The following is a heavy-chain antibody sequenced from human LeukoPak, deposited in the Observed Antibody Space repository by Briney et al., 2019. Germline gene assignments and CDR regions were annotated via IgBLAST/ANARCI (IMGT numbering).Heavy chain of an antibody. D-gene: IGHD4-17*01. Sequence: GASVTVSCTASGYTFTGYYMHWVRQAPGQGLEWMGWINPNSGGTNYAQKFQGRVTMTRDTSTSTAYMELSRLRSDDTAVYYCARVRATTVKVECRVKVWFDPWGQGTLVTVSS. CDR3: ARVRATTVKVECRVKVWFDP. J-gene: IGHJ5*02. CDR1: GYTFTGYY. CDR2: INPNSGGT. V-gene: IGHV1-2*02.